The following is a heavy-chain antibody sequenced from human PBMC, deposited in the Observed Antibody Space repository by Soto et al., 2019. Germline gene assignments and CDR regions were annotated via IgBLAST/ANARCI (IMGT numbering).Heavy chain of an antibody. CDR3: ARDPRYYDFWSGYLTFDP. D-gene: IGHD3-3*01. CDR1: GYTFINYG. Sequence: ASVKVSCKASGYTFINYGIIWVRQAPGQGLEWMGWITDYSGSTKYARKFQDRVTMTTDTSTSTAYMELRSLRSDDTAVYFCARDPRYYDFWSGYLTFDPWGQGTLVTVSS. CDR2: ITDYSGST. V-gene: IGHV1-18*04. J-gene: IGHJ5*02.